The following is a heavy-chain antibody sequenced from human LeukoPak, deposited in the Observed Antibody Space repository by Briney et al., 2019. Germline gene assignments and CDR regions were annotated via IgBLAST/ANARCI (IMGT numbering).Heavy chain of an antibody. CDR3: ARSYDSSGYYYYAFDI. D-gene: IGHD3-22*01. CDR1: GGSIRTYY. V-gene: IGHV4-59*01. J-gene: IGHJ3*02. Sequence: SETLSLTCTVSGGSIRTYYWSWIRQPPGKGLEWIGYIYYSGSTNYNPSLKSRVTISVDTSKNQFSLKLSSVTAADTAVYYCARSYDSSGYYYYAFDIWGQGTMVTVSS. CDR2: IYYSGST.